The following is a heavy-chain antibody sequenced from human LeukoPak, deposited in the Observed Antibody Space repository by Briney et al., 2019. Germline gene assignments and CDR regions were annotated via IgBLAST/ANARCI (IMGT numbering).Heavy chain of an antibody. J-gene: IGHJ5*02. CDR3: AKDLAAADSSGWFDP. D-gene: IGHD6-13*01. CDR2: INIDGSST. V-gene: IGHV3-74*01. CDR1: GFTFSTYW. Sequence: GGSLRLSCTASGFTFSTYWMQWVRQAPGKGLVWVSRINIDGSSTSYADSVKGRFTISRDNAKNTLYLQMNSLRAEDTAVYYRAKDLAAADSSGWFDPWGQGTLVTVSS.